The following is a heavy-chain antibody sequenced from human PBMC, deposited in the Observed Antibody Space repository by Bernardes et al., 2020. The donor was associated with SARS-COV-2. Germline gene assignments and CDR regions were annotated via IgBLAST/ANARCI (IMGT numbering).Heavy chain of an antibody. CDR3: AFGYQLLFLIWDY. Sequence: SETLSLTCAVYGGSFSGYYWSWIRQPPGKGLEWIGEINHSGSTNYNPSLKSRVTISVDTSKNQFSLKLSSVTAADTAVYYCAFGYQLLFLIWDYWGQGTLVTVSS. CDR2: INHSGST. CDR1: GGSFSGYY. J-gene: IGHJ4*02. D-gene: IGHD2-2*01. V-gene: IGHV4-34*01.